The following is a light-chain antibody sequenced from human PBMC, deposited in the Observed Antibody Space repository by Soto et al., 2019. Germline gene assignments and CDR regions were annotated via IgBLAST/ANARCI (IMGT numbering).Light chain of an antibody. CDR3: QQYNGWAIT. CDR1: QSVSRN. CDR2: GAS. J-gene: IGKJ4*01. V-gene: IGKV3-15*01. Sequence: EIVMTQSPATLSVSPGERATLSCRASQSVSRNLAWYQQKPGQAPRLLVSGASTRATGIPATFSGSGSGTEFPVTISSLRSEDFAIYYCQQYNGWAITFGGGTKVEIK.